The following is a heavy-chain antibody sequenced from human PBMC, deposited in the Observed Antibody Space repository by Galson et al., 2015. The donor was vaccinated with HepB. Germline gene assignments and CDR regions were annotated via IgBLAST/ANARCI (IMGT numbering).Heavy chain of an antibody. Sequence: SLRLSCAASGFTFSNYAMHWVRQAPGKGLEWVAVISYDGNNKYNADSVKGRFTISRDNSKNTLNLQMNSLRAEDTAVYYCARTTRVAVSAGMDVWGQGTTVTVSS. D-gene: IGHD4-23*01. J-gene: IGHJ6*02. V-gene: IGHV3-30-3*01. CDR1: GFTFSNYA. CDR3: ARTTRVAVSAGMDV. CDR2: ISYDGNNK.